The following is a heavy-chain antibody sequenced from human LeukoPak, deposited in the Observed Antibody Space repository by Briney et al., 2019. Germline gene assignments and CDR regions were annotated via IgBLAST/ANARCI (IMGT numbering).Heavy chain of an antibody. CDR2: INHSGST. J-gene: IGHJ4*02. V-gene: IGHV4-34*01. CDR1: GGSFSGYY. D-gene: IGHD6-13*01. CDR3: ARTEGRRIAAAGTMAY. Sequence: PSETLSLTCAVYGGSFSGYYWSWIRQPPGKGLEWIGEINHSGSTNYNPSLKSRVTISVDTSKNQFSLKLSSVTAADTAVYYCARTEGRRIAAAGTMAYWGQGTLVTVSS.